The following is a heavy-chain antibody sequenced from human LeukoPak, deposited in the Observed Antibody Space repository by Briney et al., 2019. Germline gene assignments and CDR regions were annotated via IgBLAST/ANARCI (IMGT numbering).Heavy chain of an antibody. V-gene: IGHV1-18*01. CDR3: ARDLVDYGPFDP. CDR2: ISAYNGNT. D-gene: IGHD4-17*01. CDR1: GYTFTSYG. J-gene: IGHJ5*02. Sequence: ASVTVSCKASGYTFTSYGISWVRQAPGQGLEWMGWISAYNGNTNYAQKLQGRVTMTTDTSTSTAYMELRSLRSDDTAVYYCARDLVDYGPFDPWGQGTLVTVSS.